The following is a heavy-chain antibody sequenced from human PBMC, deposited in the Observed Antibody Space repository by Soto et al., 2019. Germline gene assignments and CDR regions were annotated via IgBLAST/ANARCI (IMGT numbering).Heavy chain of an antibody. CDR3: ARDIGGSIAARADYYYYGMDV. V-gene: IGHV4-59*01. CDR2: IYYSGST. D-gene: IGHD6-6*01. CDR1: GGSISSYY. Sequence: PSETLSLTCTVSGGSISSYYWSWIRQPPGKGLEWIGYIYYSGSTNYNPSLKSRVTISVDTSKNQFSLKLSSVTAADTAVYYCARDIGGSIAARADYYYYGMDVWGQGTTVTVSS. J-gene: IGHJ6*02.